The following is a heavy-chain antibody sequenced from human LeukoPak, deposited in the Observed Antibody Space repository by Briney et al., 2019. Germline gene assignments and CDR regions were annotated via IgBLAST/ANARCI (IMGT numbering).Heavy chain of an antibody. CDR3: ARDEAPWDFWSGYYAGMDV. CDR1: GFTFSNYW. CDR2: IKQDGSEK. J-gene: IGHJ6*02. V-gene: IGHV3-7*03. Sequence: GGSLRLSCAASGFTFSNYWMSWVRQAPGKGLEWVANIKQDGSEKHYVDSVKGRFTISRDNAKNSLYLQMNSLRAEDTAVYYCARDEAPWDFWSGYYAGMDVWGQGTTVTVSS. D-gene: IGHD3-3*01.